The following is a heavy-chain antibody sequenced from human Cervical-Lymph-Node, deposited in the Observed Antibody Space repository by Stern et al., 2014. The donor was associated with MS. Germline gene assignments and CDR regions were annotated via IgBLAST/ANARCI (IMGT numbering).Heavy chain of an antibody. CDR1: GGTFSSYA. V-gene: IGHV1-69*01. CDR3: ARVAGRVFDGYYYYGMDV. Sequence: VHLVESGAEVKKPGSSVKVSCKASGGTFSSYAISWVRQAPGQGLEWMGGIIPIFGTANYAQKFQGRVTITADESTSTAYMELSSLRSEDTAVYYCARVAGRVFDGYYYYGMDVWGQGTTVTVSS. D-gene: IGHD6-6*01. J-gene: IGHJ6*02. CDR2: IIPIFGTA.